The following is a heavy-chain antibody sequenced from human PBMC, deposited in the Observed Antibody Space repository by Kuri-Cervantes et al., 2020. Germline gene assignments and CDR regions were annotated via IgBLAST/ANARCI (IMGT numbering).Heavy chain of an antibody. CDR2: MNPNSGNT. V-gene: IGHV1-8*01. D-gene: IGHD3-22*01. Sequence: ASVKVSCKASGYTFTSYDINWVRQATGQGLEWMGWMNPNSGNTGYAQKFQGWVTMTRDTSISTAYMELSRLRSDDTAVYYCASRPDSSGYYIDYWGQGTLVTVSS. CDR1: GYTFTSYD. J-gene: IGHJ4*02. CDR3: ASRPDSSGYYIDY.